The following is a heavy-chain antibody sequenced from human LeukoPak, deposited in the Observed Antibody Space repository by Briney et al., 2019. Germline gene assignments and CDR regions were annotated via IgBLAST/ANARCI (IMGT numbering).Heavy chain of an antibody. D-gene: IGHD4-23*01. CDR2: ITYDGSNK. CDR3: ARTTVVTRGAFDI. J-gene: IGHJ3*02. CDR1: GFTFSSYT. V-gene: IGHV3-30-3*01. Sequence: GRSLRLSCAASGFTFSSYTLHWVRQAPGKGLEWVAIITYDGSNKYYADSVKGRFTISRDNAKNSLYLQMNSLRAEDTAVYYCARTTVVTRGAFDIWGQGTMVTVSS.